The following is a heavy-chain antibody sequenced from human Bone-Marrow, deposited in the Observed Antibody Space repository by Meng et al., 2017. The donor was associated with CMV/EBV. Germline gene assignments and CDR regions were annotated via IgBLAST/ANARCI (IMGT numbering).Heavy chain of an antibody. V-gene: IGHV1-18*01. D-gene: IGHD3-3*01. Sequence: ASVKVSCKASGYTFTSYGISWVRQAPGQGLERMGWISAYNGNTNYAQKLQGRVTMTTDTSTSTAYMELRSLRSDDTAVYYCARVPYDFWSGYYGLDWGQGTLVTVSS. CDR3: ARVPYDFWSGYYGLD. J-gene: IGHJ4*02. CDR2: ISAYNGNT. CDR1: GYTFTSYG.